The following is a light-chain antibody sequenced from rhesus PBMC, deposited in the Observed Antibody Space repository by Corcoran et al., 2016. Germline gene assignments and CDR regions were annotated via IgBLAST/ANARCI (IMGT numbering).Light chain of an antibody. CDR1: ENVNNY. J-gene: IGKJ1*01. CDR3: QHGYGTPWT. Sequence: DIQMTQSPSSLSASIGDRVTITCRACENVNNYLNWYQQKPGKAPKLLIYKASPLQSGVPSRFSGSGSGTDYTFSISSLHTEDVAIYYCQHGYGTPWTVGQGTKVEIK. V-gene: IGKV1-74*01. CDR2: KAS.